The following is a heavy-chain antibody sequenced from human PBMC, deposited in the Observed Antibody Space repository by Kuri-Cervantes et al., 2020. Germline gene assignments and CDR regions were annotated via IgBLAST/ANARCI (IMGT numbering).Heavy chain of an antibody. CDR1: GYTFTSYY. CDR2: INPSGGST. J-gene: IGHJ6*02. CDR3: ARDFAKGYCSGGSCYSPPRMDV. Sequence: ASVKVSSKASGYTFTSYYMHWVRQAPGQGLEWMGIINPSGGSTSYAQKFQGRVTMTRDTSTSTVYMELSSLRSEDTAVYYCARDFAKGYCSGGSCYSPPRMDVWGQGTTVTVSS. V-gene: IGHV1-46*01. D-gene: IGHD2-15*01.